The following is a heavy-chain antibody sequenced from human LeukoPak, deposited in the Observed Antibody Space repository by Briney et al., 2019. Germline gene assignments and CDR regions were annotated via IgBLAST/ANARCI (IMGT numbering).Heavy chain of an antibody. V-gene: IGHV3-21*01. CDR3: ARDDSRYGSGRGSY. CDR1: GFTFSSYS. Sequence: GGSLRLSCPASGFTFSSYSMNWVRQAPGKGLEWVSSISSSSSYIYYADSVKGQFPSSRDNDKNSLYLQMIRLRAEDTAVYYGARDDSRYGSGRGSYWGQGTLVTVSS. D-gene: IGHD3-10*01. CDR2: ISSSSSYI. J-gene: IGHJ4*02.